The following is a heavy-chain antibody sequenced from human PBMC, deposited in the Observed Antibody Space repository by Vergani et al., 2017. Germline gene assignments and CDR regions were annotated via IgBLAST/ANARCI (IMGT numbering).Heavy chain of an antibody. J-gene: IGHJ4*02. V-gene: IGHV5-51*01. Sequence: EVQLVQSGAEVKKPGESLKISCKGSGYSFTNYWIAWVRQMPGKGLEWMGIIYPGDYETRYRPSFQGQVTISADKSISTAYLQCSSLKASDTAMYYCARLLAVAGTDYFDYLGQGTLVTVSS. CDR2: IYPGDYET. CDR1: GYSFTNYW. CDR3: ARLLAVAGTDYFDY. D-gene: IGHD6-19*01.